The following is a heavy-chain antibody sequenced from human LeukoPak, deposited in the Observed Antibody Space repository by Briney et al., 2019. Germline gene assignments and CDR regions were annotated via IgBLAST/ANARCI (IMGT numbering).Heavy chain of an antibody. CDR2: IIPIFGTA. V-gene: IGHV1-69*13. J-gene: IGHJ6*03. CDR3: ARPNYDFWSGYPGLMDV. CDR1: GGTFSSYA. Sequence: ASVKVSCKASGGTFSSYAISWVRQAPGQGLEWMGGIIPIFGTANYAQKFQGRVTITADGSTSTAYMELSSLRSEDTAVYYCARPNYDFWSGYPGLMDVWGKGTTVTVSS. D-gene: IGHD3-3*01.